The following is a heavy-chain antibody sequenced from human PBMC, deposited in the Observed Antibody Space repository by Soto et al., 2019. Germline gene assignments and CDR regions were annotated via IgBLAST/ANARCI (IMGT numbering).Heavy chain of an antibody. CDR1: GGTFSSYA. J-gene: IGHJ6*02. V-gene: IGHV1-69*12. CDR2: IIPIFGTA. D-gene: IGHD6-13*01. CDR3: ARDRSSSAGVEDIQYYYYGMDV. Sequence: QVQLVQSGAEVKKPGSSVKVSCKASGGTFSSYAVSWVRQAPGQGLEWMGGIIPIFGTANYAQKFQGRVTITADESTSTGYMALSSLRSEDTAVYDCARDRSSSAGVEDIQYYYYGMDVWGQGTTVTVSS.